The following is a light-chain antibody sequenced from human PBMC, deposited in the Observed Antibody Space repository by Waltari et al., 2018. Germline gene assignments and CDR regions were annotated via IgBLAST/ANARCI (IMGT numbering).Light chain of an antibody. CDR3: HHYYIPPLT. J-gene: IGKJ5*01. CDR1: QSLFSTSNSKTY. CDR2: WAS. V-gene: IGKV4-1*01. Sequence: DIVMTQSPDFLAVSLGEGATIHCKSSQSLFSTSNSKTYISWYQQKPGQPPKLLIYWASTRGSGVPDRFSGSGSGTDFTLTISSLQAEDVAVYYCHHYYIPPLTFGQGTRLEIK.